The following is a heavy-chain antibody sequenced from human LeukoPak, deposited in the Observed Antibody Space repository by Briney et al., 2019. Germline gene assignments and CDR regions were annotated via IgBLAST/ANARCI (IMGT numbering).Heavy chain of an antibody. CDR1: GFTFSSYW. D-gene: IGHD3-3*01. CDR2: IKQDGSEK. Sequence: RPGGSLRLSCAASGFTFSSYWMSWVRQAPGKGLEWVANIKQDGSEKYYVDSVKGRSTISRDNAKNSLYLQMNSLRAEDTAVYYCAKAYYDFWSGYYADAFDIWGQGTMVTVSS. CDR3: AKAYYDFWSGYYADAFDI. V-gene: IGHV3-7*01. J-gene: IGHJ3*02.